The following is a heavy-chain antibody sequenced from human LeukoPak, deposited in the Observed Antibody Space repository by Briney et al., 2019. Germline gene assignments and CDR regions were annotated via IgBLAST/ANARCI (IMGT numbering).Heavy chain of an antibody. D-gene: IGHD2-15*01. CDR1: GGSFSGYY. J-gene: IGHJ5*02. Sequence: PSETLSLTCAVYGGSFSGYYWSWIRQPPGKGLEWIGEINHSGSTNYNPSLKSRVTISVDMSKNQFSLKLSSVTAADTAVYYCARERKWWVNGPNWFDPWGRGTLVTVSS. CDR3: ARERKWWVNGPNWFDP. CDR2: INHSGST. V-gene: IGHV4-34*01.